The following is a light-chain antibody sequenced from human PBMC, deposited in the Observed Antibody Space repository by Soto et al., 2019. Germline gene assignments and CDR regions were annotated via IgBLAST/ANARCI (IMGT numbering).Light chain of an antibody. CDR3: QQRYSTPWT. CDR1: QSISSY. Sequence: DIPMTQSPSSLSASVGDRVTITCRASQSISSYLNWYQQKPGKAPKLLIYAASSLQSGVPSRFSGSGSGTDFTLTISSLQREDFATYYCQQRYSTPWTFGQGTKVEIK. J-gene: IGKJ1*01. V-gene: IGKV1-39*01. CDR2: AAS.